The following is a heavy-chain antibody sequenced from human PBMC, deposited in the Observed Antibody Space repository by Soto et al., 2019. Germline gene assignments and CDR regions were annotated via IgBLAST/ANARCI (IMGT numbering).Heavy chain of an antibody. V-gene: IGHV4-61*01. CDR3: AREGSEDGITIFGLPFDP. D-gene: IGHD3-3*01. Sequence: SETLSLTCTVSGGSVISAYYYWTWIRQPPGKGLEWIGYIYNIGTTNYNPSLKSRVTISVDTSKNQFSLKLSSVTAADSAVYYCAREGSEDGITIFGLPFDPWGQGTLVTVSS. CDR2: IYNIGTT. J-gene: IGHJ5*02. CDR1: GGSVISAYYY.